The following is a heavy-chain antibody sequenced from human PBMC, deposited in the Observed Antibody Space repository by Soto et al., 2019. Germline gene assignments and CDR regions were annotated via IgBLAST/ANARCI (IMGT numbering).Heavy chain of an antibody. CDR1: GFTFSSYA. CDR2: ISGSGGST. CDR3: ATQPFASGGYYYYGMDV. D-gene: IGHD3-3*01. V-gene: IGHV3-23*01. Sequence: EVQLLESGGGLVQPGGSLRLSCAASGFTFSSYAMSWVRQAPGKGLEWVSAISGSGGSTYYADSVKGRFTISRDNSKNTLYLQRNSLRAEDTDVYYCATQPFASGGYYYYGMDVWGQGTTVTVSS. J-gene: IGHJ6*02.